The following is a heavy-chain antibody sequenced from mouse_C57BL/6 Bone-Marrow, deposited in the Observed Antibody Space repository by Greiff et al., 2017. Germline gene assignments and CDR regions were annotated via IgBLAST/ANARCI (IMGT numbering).Heavy chain of an antibody. J-gene: IGHJ2*01. CDR2: IYPGSGST. V-gene: IGHV1-55*01. CDR1: GYTFTSYW. D-gene: IGHD2-1*01. CDR3: ARGGGVYYGNFSYYFDY. Sequence: QVQLQQPGAELVKPGASVKMSCKASGYTFTSYWITWVKQRPGQGLEWIGDIYPGSGSTNYNEKFKSKATLTVDTSSSTAYMQLSSRTSEDSAVYYCARGGGVYYGNFSYYFDYWGQGTTLTVSS.